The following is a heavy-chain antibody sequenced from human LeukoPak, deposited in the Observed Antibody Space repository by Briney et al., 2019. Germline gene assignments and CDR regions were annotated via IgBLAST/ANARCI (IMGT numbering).Heavy chain of an antibody. J-gene: IGHJ5*02. D-gene: IGHD4-17*01. Sequence: ASVKVSCKASGYTFTGYYMHWVRQAPGQGLEWMGWINPNSGGTNYAQKFQGRVTMTRDTSISTAYMELSRLRSDDTAVYYCARADYGDYVGWRVNWFDPWGQGTLVTVSS. V-gene: IGHV1-2*02. CDR3: ARADYGDYVGWRVNWFDP. CDR1: GYTFTGYY. CDR2: INPNSGGT.